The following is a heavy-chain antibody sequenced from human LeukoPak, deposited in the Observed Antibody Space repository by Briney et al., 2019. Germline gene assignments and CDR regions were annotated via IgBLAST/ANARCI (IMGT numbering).Heavy chain of an antibody. CDR2: ISYDGSNK. CDR1: GFTFSSYA. J-gene: IGHJ4*02. Sequence: GGSLRLSCAASGFTFSSYAMHWVRQAPGKGLEWVAVISYDGSNKYYADSVKGRFTISRDNSKNTLYLQMNSLRAEDTAVYYCARNLMSTTVTLFDYWGQGTLVTVSS. V-gene: IGHV3-30-3*01. D-gene: IGHD4-17*01. CDR3: ARNLMSTTVTLFDY.